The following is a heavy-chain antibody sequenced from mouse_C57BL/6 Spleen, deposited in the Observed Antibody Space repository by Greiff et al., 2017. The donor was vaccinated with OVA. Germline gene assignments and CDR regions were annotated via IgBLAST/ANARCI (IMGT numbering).Heavy chain of an antibody. D-gene: IGHD1-1*01. V-gene: IGHV1-50*01. CDR2: IDPSDSYP. CDR1: GYTFTSYW. Sequence: QVQLQQPGAELVKPGASVKLSCKASGYTFTSYWLQWVQQRPGQGLEWIGEIDPSDSYPHYNQKFKGKATLTVDTSSSTAYMQLSSLTSEDSAVYYCFYYGSSYSFAYWGQGTLVTVSA. J-gene: IGHJ3*01. CDR3: FYYGSSYSFAY.